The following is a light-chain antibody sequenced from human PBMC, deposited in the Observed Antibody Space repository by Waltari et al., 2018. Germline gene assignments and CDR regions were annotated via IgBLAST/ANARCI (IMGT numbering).Light chain of an antibody. CDR1: QDISNY. CDR3: QQYDNLPRYT. Sequence: DIQMTQSPSSLSASVGDRVTITCQASQDISNYLNWYQQKPGKAPKLLIYDASNLETVVPSRFSGSGSGTDFTFTISSLQPEDIATYYCQQYDNLPRYTFGQGTKLEIE. J-gene: IGKJ2*01. CDR2: DAS. V-gene: IGKV1-33*01.